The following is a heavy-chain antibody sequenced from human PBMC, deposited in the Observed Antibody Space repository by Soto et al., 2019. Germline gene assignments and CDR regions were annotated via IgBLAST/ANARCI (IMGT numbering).Heavy chain of an antibody. V-gene: IGHV1-3*01. CDR3: ARGPPDGDYSVCYFDY. CDR1: GYTFTSYG. D-gene: IGHD4-17*01. J-gene: IGHJ4*02. CDR2: INAANGDT. Sequence: ASVKVSCKASGYTFTSYGIHWVRQAPGQRLEWMGWINAANGDTKYSPKSQGRVTITRDTSASTAYMELSSLRSEDTAVYYCARGPPDGDYSVCYFDYWGQGTLVTVSS.